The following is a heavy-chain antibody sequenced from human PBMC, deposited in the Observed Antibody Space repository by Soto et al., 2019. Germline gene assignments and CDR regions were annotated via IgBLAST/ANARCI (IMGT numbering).Heavy chain of an antibody. CDR2: IIGDGSDT. Sequence: EVQLVESGGGLVQPGGSLRLSCAASGLTFSNYWMHWVRQAPGKGLVWVSRIIGDGSDTRYADSVKGRFAVSRDNAKNTVYLHMNSLGVEDTAVYYCAAHRRGWQEDYWGQGTLVTVSS. V-gene: IGHV3-74*01. CDR3: AAHRRGWQEDY. J-gene: IGHJ4*02. D-gene: IGHD6-19*01. CDR1: GLTFSNYW.